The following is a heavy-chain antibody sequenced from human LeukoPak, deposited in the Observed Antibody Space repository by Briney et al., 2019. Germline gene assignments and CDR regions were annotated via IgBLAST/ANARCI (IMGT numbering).Heavy chain of an antibody. Sequence: ASVKVSCKASGYTFTSYDINWVRHATGQGLEWMGWMNPNSGNTGYAQKFQGRVTMTRNTSISTAYMELSSLRSEDTAVYYCAREGNWGGSYYDFWSGYLGYYGMDVWGQGTTVTVSS. CDR1: GYTFTSYD. CDR3: AREGNWGGSYYDFWSGYLGYYGMDV. D-gene: IGHD3-3*01. V-gene: IGHV1-8*01. CDR2: MNPNSGNT. J-gene: IGHJ6*02.